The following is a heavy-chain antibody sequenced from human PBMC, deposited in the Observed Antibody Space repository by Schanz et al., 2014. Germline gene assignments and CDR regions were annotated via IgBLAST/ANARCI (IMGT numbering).Heavy chain of an antibody. V-gene: IGHV3-30*04. D-gene: IGHD6-19*01. CDR2: TSTDGTKT. J-gene: IGHJ4*02. CDR3: AKERDITGWNHGDY. CDR1: GFTFRGHA. Sequence: QVQLVESGGGVVQPGTSLRLSCAASGFTFRGHAMHWVRQAPGQGLEKVAVTSTDGTKTYYAASVRGRFTISRDNSRITLFLQMESLRTEATAVYHCAKERDITGWNHGDYWGQGTLVTVSS.